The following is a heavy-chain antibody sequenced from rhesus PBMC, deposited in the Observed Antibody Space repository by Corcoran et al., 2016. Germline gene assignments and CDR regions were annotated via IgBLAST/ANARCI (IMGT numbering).Heavy chain of an antibody. Sequence: QLQLQESGPGLVKPSETLSVTCAVSGGSISSSYCSWTRKAPGKGLEWIGYIYGSGSSTNYNPSLKGRVTLSVDTSKNQVSLKLSTVTAADSAVYYCASAGNWNYGGFDYWGQGVLVTVSS. CDR3: ASAGNWNYGGFDY. CDR2: IYGSGSST. D-gene: IGHD1-26*01. V-gene: IGHV4-169*02. J-gene: IGHJ4*01. CDR1: GGSISSSY.